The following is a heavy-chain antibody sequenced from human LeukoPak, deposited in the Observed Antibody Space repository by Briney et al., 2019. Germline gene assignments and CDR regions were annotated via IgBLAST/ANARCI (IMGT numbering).Heavy chain of an antibody. CDR2: MSSSGDSI. CDR1: GFTFSTYT. D-gene: IGHD5-12*01. CDR3: AASGYDLDWYFDL. J-gene: IGHJ2*01. Sequence: PGGSLRLSCAASGFTFSTYTINWVRQAPGKGLQWVSSMSSSGDSIYLADSVKGRFSISTDSANNSLYLQMNSLGAEDTAVYYCAASGYDLDWYFDLWGRGTLVTVSS. V-gene: IGHV3-21*01.